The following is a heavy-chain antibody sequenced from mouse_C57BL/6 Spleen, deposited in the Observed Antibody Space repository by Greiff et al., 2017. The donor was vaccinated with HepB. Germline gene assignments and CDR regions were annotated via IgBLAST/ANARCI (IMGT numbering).Heavy chain of an antibody. Sequence: EVKLQQSGPELVKPGASVKISCKASGYTFTDYYMNWVKQSHGKSLEWIGDINPNNGGTSYNQKFKGKATLTVDKSSSTAYMELRSLTSEDSAVYYCARGNYDYDVDYAMDYWGQGTSVTVSS. CDR3: ARGNYDYDVDYAMDY. D-gene: IGHD2-4*01. J-gene: IGHJ4*01. CDR2: INPNNGGT. V-gene: IGHV1-26*01. CDR1: GYTFTDYY.